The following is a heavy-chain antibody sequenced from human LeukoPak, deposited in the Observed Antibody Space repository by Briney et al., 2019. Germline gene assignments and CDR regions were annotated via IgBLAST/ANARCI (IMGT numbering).Heavy chain of an antibody. D-gene: IGHD3-10*01. CDR3: ARLSRRYYYGSGSFYYFDY. V-gene: IGHV4-38-2*02. CDR1: AYSISSGYY. J-gene: IGHJ4*02. CDR2: IYHSGST. Sequence: PSETLSLTCTVSAYSISSGYYWGWIRPPPGKGLEWIGSIYHSGSTYYNPSLKSRVTISVDTSKNQFSLKLSSVTAADTAVYYCARLSRRYYYGSGSFYYFDYWGQGTLVTVSS.